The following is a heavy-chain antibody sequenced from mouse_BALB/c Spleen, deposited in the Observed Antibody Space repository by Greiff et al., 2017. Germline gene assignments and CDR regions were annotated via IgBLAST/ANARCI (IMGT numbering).Heavy chain of an antibody. CDR1: GFSLTSYG. J-gene: IGHJ4*01. CDR2: IWRGGST. Sequence: VKLQESGPSLVQPSQSLSITCTVSGFSLTSYGVHWVRQSPGKGLEWLGVIWRGGSTDYNAAFMSRLSITKDNSKSQVFFKMNSLQADDTAIYYCAKNRDYDDAMDYWGQGTSVTVSS. D-gene: IGHD2-4*01. CDR3: AKNRDYDDAMDY. V-gene: IGHV2-5-1*01.